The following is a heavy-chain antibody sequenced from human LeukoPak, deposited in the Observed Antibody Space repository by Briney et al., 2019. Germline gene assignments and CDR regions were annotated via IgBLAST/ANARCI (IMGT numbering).Heavy chain of an antibody. CDR2: ISSSSSYI. V-gene: IGHV3-21*01. D-gene: IGHD1-26*01. CDR1: GFTFSSYS. J-gene: IGHJ4*02. Sequence: GGSLRLSCAASGFTFSSYSMNWVRQAPGKGLEWVSSISSSSSYIYYADSVKGRFTISRDNAKNSLYLQMNSLRAEDTAVYYCARAHGVGRAFDYWGQGTLVTVSS. CDR3: ARAHGVGRAFDY.